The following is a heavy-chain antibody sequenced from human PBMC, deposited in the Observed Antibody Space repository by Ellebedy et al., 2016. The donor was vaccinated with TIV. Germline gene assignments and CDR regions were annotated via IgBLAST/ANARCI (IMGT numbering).Heavy chain of an antibody. Sequence: GESLKISCQGSGYSFTTRWIGWARQMPGKGLEWVGIIHPADSHTKYSPSFQGQVTISADKSISTAYLQLSNLKASDTAIYYCSIAVDGTTWFDPWGQGTLVTVS. CDR2: IHPADSHT. D-gene: IGHD5-24*01. V-gene: IGHV5-51*01. CDR3: SIAVDGTTWFDP. J-gene: IGHJ5*02. CDR1: GYSFTTRW.